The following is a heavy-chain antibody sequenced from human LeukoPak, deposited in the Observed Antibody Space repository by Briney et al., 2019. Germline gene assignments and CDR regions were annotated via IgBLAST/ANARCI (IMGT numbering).Heavy chain of an antibody. CDR2: INHSGST. Sequence: SETLSLTCAVYGGSFSGYYWSWIRQPPGKGLEWIAEINHSGSTNYNPSLKSRVTISVDTSKNQFSLKLSSVTAADTAVYYCARDPGYCSGGSCYGHDAFDIWGQGTMVTVSS. V-gene: IGHV4-34*01. D-gene: IGHD2-15*01. CDR1: GGSFSGYY. CDR3: ARDPGYCSGGSCYGHDAFDI. J-gene: IGHJ3*02.